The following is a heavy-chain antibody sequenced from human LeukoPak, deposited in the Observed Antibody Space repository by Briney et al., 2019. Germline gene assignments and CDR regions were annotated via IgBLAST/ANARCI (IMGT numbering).Heavy chain of an antibody. CDR1: GGSISSSSYY. CDR3: ARQGIAVAGFDY. J-gene: IGHJ4*02. V-gene: IGHV4-39*01. Sequence: SETLSLTCTVSGGSISSSSYYWGWIRQPPGKGLEWIGSIYYSGSTYYNPSLKSRVTISVGTSKNRFSLKLSSVTAADTAVYYCARQGIAVAGFDYWGQGTLVTVSS. D-gene: IGHD6-19*01. CDR2: IYYSGST.